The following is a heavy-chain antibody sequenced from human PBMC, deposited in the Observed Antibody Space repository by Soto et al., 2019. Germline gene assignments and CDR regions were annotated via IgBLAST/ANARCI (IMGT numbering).Heavy chain of an antibody. Sequence: ASVKVSCKASGHTFTSYGISWVRQAPGQGLEWMGWISAYNGNTNYAQKLQGRVTMTTDTSTSTAYMELRSLRSDDTAVYYCASSRIEYSSASYDYWGQGTLVTVSS. J-gene: IGHJ4*02. CDR1: GHTFTSYG. CDR3: ASSRIEYSSASYDY. CDR2: ISAYNGNT. V-gene: IGHV1-18*01. D-gene: IGHD6-6*01.